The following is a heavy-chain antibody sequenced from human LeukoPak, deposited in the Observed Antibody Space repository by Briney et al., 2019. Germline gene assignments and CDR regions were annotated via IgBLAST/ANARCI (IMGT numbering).Heavy chain of an antibody. V-gene: IGHV1-2*06. Sequence: ASVKVSCKASGYTFTGYYMHWVRQAPGQGLEWMGRINPNSGGTNYAQKFQGRVTMTRDTSISTAYMELSRLRSDDTAVYYCARVRFLEWLREYYYYMDVWGKGTTVTVSS. CDR1: GYTFTGYY. CDR2: INPNSGGT. J-gene: IGHJ6*03. CDR3: ARVRFLEWLREYYYYMDV. D-gene: IGHD3-3*01.